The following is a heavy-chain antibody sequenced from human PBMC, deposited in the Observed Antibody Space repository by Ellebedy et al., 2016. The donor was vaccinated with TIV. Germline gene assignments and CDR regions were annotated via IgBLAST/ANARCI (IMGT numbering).Heavy chain of an antibody. CDR3: ARGVRGIAARNWFDP. D-gene: IGHD6-6*01. V-gene: IGHV1-18*01. CDR2: ISAYNGNT. J-gene: IGHJ5*02. Sequence: ASVKVSXKASGYTFTSYGISWVRQAPGQGLEWMGWISAYNGNTNYAQKLQGRVTMTTDTSTSTAYMELSSLRSEDTAVYYCARGVRGIAARNWFDPWGQGTLVTVSS. CDR1: GYTFTSYG.